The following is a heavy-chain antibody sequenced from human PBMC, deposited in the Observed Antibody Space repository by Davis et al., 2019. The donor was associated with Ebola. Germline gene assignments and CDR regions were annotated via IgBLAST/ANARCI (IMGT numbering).Heavy chain of an antibody. J-gene: IGHJ4*02. D-gene: IGHD6-13*01. Sequence: GESLKISCAASGFTFSSYWMHWVRQAPGKGLVWASRINSGGGLTTYADSVKGRFTISRDNSKNTVYLQMNSLRADDTAVYYCARGAGTGGDYWGQGTLVTVSS. CDR1: GFTFSSYW. CDR3: ARGAGTGGDY. V-gene: IGHV3-74*03. CDR2: INSGGGLT.